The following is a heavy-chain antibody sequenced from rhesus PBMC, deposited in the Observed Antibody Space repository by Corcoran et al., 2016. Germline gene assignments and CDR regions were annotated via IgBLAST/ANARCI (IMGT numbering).Heavy chain of an antibody. J-gene: IGHJ1*01. CDR3: AKRPLRTDEYFEF. V-gene: IGHV3S5*01. CDR1: GFTFSSYG. Sequence: EVQLVETGGGLVKPWGSLKLSCAASGFTFSSYGIRLVRQAPGQGIEWVSAINSGGGSKYYADAVKVLFTISRDNSKNTLSLQMNSLRAEDTAVYYCAKRPLRTDEYFEFWGQGALVTVSS. D-gene: IGHD1-1*01. CDR2: INSGGGSK.